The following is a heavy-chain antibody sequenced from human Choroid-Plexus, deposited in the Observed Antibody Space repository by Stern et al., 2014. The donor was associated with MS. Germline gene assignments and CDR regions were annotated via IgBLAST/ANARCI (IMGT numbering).Heavy chain of an antibody. CDR2: VSYDGSNK. V-gene: IGHV3-30*18. Sequence: VHLVESGGGVVQTGRPLRLSCVVSGFTFGSCAMHWVRQAPGKGLEWVAGVSYDGSNKYYADSVKGRFTISRDNSQNTLYMQMSSLRPEDTAVYYCAKDRQYLTYFFDHWGQGSLVTVSS. CDR1: GFTFGSCA. D-gene: IGHD2/OR15-2a*01. CDR3: AKDRQYLTYFFDH. J-gene: IGHJ5*02.